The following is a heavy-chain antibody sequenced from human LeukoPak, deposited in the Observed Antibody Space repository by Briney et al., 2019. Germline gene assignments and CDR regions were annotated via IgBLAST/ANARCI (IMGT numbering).Heavy chain of an antibody. CDR1: GFTFSSYA. J-gene: IGHJ3*02. V-gene: IGHV3-23*01. Sequence: QAGGSLRLSCAASGFTFSSYAMSWVRKAQGKGLEWVSGVNGSGGSTYYAGSVKGRFTISRDNSKITLSLQMNSLRAEDTAVYYCARAYYYDSSGYSEDYTFDIWGQGTMVTVSS. CDR3: ARAYYYDSSGYSEDYTFDI. D-gene: IGHD3-22*01. CDR2: VNGSGGST.